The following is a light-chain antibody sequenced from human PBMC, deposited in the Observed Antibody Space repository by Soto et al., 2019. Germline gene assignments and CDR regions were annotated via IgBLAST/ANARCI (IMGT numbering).Light chain of an antibody. CDR1: QSVFNY. J-gene: IGKJ1*01. CDR3: QQSYYNPT. V-gene: IGKV1-39*01. CDR2: DIS. Sequence: DIQMTQSPSSLSASVGDRVTITCRASQSVFNYLHWYQQKPGRAPNLLIYDISTLQSGVPSRLSGGGSGTDFTLAISSLQHEDFATYDCQQSYYNPTFGQGTKVDI.